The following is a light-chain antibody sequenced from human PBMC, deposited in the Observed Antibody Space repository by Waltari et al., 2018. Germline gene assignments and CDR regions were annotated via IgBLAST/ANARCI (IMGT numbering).Light chain of an antibody. J-gene: IGLJ2*01. CDR2: SDN. V-gene: IGLV1-44*01. CDR3: ASWDDTLNALF. CDR1: SSNIGSNP. Sequence: QSVLTQPPSASGTPGQSVTISCSGSSSNIGSNPVQWYQHLPGTAPKLLIFSDNQRPSGVPVRLSGAKSRSSASLPISGLQAYDMSLCYYASWDDTLNALFFGGGTQLTVL.